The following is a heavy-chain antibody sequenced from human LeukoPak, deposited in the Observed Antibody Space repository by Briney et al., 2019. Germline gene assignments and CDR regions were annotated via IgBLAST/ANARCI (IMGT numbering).Heavy chain of an antibody. CDR3: AKSIAAARLSVEY. CDR2: IKQDGSEK. Sequence: GGSLRLSCAASGFTFSSYWMSWVRQAPGKGLEWVANIKQDGSEKYYVDSVKGRFTISRDNAKNSLYLQMNSLRAEDTAVYYCAKSIAAARLSVEYWGQGTLVTVSS. CDR1: GFTFSSYW. D-gene: IGHD6-13*01. V-gene: IGHV3-7*05. J-gene: IGHJ4*02.